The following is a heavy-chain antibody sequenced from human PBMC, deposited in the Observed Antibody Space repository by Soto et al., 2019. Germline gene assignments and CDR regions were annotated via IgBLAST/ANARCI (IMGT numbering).Heavy chain of an antibody. CDR2: ISTNNGNT. Sequence: GASVKVSCKASGYTFTSYGISWVRQAPGQGLEWMGWISTNNGNTNYAQKLQGRVTMTTDTSTSTAYMELRSLRSDDTAVYYCARERRQYYDFWSGYHNWFDPWGQGTLVTVSS. V-gene: IGHV1-18*01. CDR3: ARERRQYYDFWSGYHNWFDP. D-gene: IGHD3-3*01. CDR1: GYTFTSYG. J-gene: IGHJ5*02.